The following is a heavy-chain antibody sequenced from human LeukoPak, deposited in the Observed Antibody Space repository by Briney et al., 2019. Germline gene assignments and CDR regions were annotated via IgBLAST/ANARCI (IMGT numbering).Heavy chain of an antibody. CDR3: ARFRMVHNFRGGYYFDY. CDR1: GGSFSGYY. Sequence: SETLSLTCAVYGGSFSGYYWSWIRQPPGKGLEWIGEINHSGSTNYNPSLKSRVTISVDTSKNQFSLKLSSVTAADTAVYYCARFRMVHNFRGGYYFDYWGQRTLVTVSS. J-gene: IGHJ4*02. CDR2: INHSGST. V-gene: IGHV4-34*01. D-gene: IGHD3-10*01.